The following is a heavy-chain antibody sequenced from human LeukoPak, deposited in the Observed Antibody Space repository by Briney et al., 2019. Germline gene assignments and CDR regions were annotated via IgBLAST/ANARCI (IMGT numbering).Heavy chain of an antibody. CDR1: GFTFTNYA. V-gene: IGHV3-23*01. J-gene: IGHJ6*02. CDR2: ISGSGGST. D-gene: IGHD3-22*01. Sequence: PGGSLRLSCAASGFTFTNYAMSWVRQAPGKGLEWVSGISGSGGSTYYADSVKGRFTISRDNAKNSLYLQMNSLRAEGTAVYYCARSYDSSGFQDGMDVWGQGTTVTVSS. CDR3: ARSYDSSGFQDGMDV.